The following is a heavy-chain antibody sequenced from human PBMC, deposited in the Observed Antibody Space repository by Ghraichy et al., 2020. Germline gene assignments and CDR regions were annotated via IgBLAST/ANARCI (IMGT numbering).Heavy chain of an antibody. CDR2: ISGSGGST. V-gene: IGHV3-23*01. CDR3: ATGGEGYSSGWYFDY. D-gene: IGHD6-19*01. J-gene: IGHJ4*02. Sequence: GGSLRLSCAASGFTFSSYAMSWVRQAPGKGLEWVSAISGSGGSTSYADSVKGRFTISRYNSKNTLYLQMNSLRAEDTAVYYCATGGEGYSSGWYFDYWGQGTPVTVSS. CDR1: GFTFSSYA.